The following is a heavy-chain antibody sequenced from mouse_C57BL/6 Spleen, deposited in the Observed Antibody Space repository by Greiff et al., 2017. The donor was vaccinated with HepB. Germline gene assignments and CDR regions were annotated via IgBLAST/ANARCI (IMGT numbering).Heavy chain of an antibody. D-gene: IGHD2-5*01. V-gene: IGHV1-81*01. CDR1: GYTFTSYG. CDR2: IYPRSGNT. CDR3: AREELDSNYEDY. J-gene: IGHJ2*01. Sequence: QVQLKQSGAELARPGASVKLSCKASGYTFTSYGISWVKQRTGQGLEWIGEIYPRSGNTYYNEKFKGKATLTADKSSSTAYMELRSLTSEDSAVYFCAREELDSNYEDYWGQGTTLTVSS.